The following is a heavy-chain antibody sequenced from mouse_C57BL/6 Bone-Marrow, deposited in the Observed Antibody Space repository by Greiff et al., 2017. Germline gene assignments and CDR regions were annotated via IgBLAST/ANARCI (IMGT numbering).Heavy chain of an antibody. V-gene: IGHV1-19*01. CDR1: GYTFTDYY. Sequence: VQLQESVPVLVKPGASVKMSCKASGYTFTDYYMHWVKQSHGKSLEWIGVIHPYNGGTSYNQKFKGQATLTVDKSSSTAYMELSSLTSEDSAVYYCARSDYDYSYYIDYWGQGTALTDSS. CDR3: ARSDYDYSYYIDY. D-gene: IGHD2-4*01. J-gene: IGHJ2*01. CDR2: IHPYNGGT.